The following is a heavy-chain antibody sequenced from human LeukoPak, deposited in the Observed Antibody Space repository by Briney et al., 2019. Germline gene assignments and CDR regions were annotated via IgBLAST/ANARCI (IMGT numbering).Heavy chain of an antibody. CDR3: ARDLRGSAEYYYYYMDV. CDR2: ISSSGSTI. D-gene: IGHD2-15*01. Sequence: GGSLRLSCAASGFTFSSYEMNWVRQAPGKGLEWVSYISSSGSTIYYADSVKGRFTISRDNAKNSLYLQMNSLRAEDTAVYYCARDLRGSAEYYYYYMDVWGKGTTVTISS. J-gene: IGHJ6*03. V-gene: IGHV3-48*03. CDR1: GFTFSSYE.